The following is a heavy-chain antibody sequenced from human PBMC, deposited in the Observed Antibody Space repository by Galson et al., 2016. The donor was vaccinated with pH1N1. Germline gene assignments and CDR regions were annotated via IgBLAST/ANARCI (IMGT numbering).Heavy chain of an antibody. CDR1: GFAFSDYW. V-gene: IGHV3-7*04. J-gene: IGHJ4*02. CDR3: ARDLAFCGGDCPYYFDI. D-gene: IGHD2-21*02. Sequence: SLRLSCAASGFAFSDYWMSWVRQTPGKGLEWVANINQDGSETYYLDSVKGRFTISRDNAKNSLFLQLNSLRADDTGVYYCARDLAFCGGDCPYYFDIWGQGTLVSVSS. CDR2: INQDGSET.